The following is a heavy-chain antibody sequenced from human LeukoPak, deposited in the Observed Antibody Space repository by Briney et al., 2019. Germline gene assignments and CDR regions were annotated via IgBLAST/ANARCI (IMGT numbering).Heavy chain of an antibody. J-gene: IGHJ4*02. D-gene: IGHD7-27*01. CDR3: ARGPATGDFDY. V-gene: IGHV1-2*02. CDR2: INPNSGGT. CDR1: GYTFTAIY. Sequence: APVKVSCKASGYTFTAIYIHWVRQTPGQGLEWMGWINPNSGGTNFAQKFQGRVTMTRDTSISTAYMELSRLGSDDTAVYYCARGPATGDFDYWGQGTLVTVSS.